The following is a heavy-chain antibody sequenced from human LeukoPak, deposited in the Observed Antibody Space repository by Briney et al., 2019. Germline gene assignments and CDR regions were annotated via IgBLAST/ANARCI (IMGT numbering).Heavy chain of an antibody. V-gene: IGHV4-34*01. J-gene: IGHJ4*02. CDR1: GGSLSGYY. D-gene: IGHD6-19*01. CDR2: INHSGST. Sequence: SETLSLTCAVYGGSLSGYYWSWIRQPPGKGLEWIGEINHSGSTNYNPSLKSRVTISADTSKNQFSLKLSSVTAADTAVYYCAREGPVAHYFDYWGQGTLVTVSS. CDR3: AREGPVAHYFDY.